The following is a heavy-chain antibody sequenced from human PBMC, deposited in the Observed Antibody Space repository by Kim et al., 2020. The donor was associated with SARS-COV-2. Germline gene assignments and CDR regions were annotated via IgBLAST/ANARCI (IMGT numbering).Heavy chain of an antibody. D-gene: IGHD6-19*01. J-gene: IGHJ4*02. Sequence: PSLESRVTIPVDTSKNQFSLKLSSVTAADTAVYYCASPDSYSSGWYLFDYWGQGTLVTVSS. V-gene: IGHV4-39*01. CDR3: ASPDSYSSGWYLFDY.